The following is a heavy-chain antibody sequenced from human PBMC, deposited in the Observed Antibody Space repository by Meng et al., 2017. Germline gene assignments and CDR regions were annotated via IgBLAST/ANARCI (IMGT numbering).Heavy chain of an antibody. CDR2: ISSDWSTT. CDR3: ARASDNYFDSSGYSWDY. V-gene: IGHV3-74*01. CDR1: GFSFSSHW. J-gene: IGHJ4*02. D-gene: IGHD3-22*01. Sequence: GGSLRLSCAASGFSFSSHWMHWIRQAPGKGLVWVSRISSDWSTTTYADSVKGRFTISRDDAKNTLYLQMNSLRAEDTAVYYCARASDNYFDSSGYSWDYWGQGTLVTVS.